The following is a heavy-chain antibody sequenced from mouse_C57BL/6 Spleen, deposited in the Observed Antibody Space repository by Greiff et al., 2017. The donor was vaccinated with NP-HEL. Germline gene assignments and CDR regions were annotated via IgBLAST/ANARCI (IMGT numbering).Heavy chain of an antibody. J-gene: IGHJ2*01. V-gene: IGHV1-59*01. CDR2: IDPSDSYT. D-gene: IGHD1-1*01. Sequence: QVQLQQPGAELVRPGTSVKLSCKASGYTFTSYWMHWVKQRPGQGLEWIGVIDPSDSYTNYNQKFKGKATLTVDTSSSTAYMQLSSLTSEDSAVYYCARRMGYYGREGGIYYFDYWGQGTTLTVSS. CDR1: GYTFTSYW. CDR3: ARRMGYYGREGGIYYFDY.